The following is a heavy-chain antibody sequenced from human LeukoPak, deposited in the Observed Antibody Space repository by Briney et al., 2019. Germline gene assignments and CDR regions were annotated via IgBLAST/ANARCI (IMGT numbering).Heavy chain of an antibody. CDR3: ARTLFTIWDYMDV. CDR1: GGSISSSTYY. D-gene: IGHD3-3*01. Sequence: SSETLSLTCTVSGGSISSSTYYWGWIRQPPGKGLEWIGNLYYSGSTYYNPSLKSRVTISVDTSKNQFSLKLSSVTAADTAVYYCARTLFTIWDYMDVWGKGTTVTVSS. V-gene: IGHV4-39*07. J-gene: IGHJ6*03. CDR2: LYYSGST.